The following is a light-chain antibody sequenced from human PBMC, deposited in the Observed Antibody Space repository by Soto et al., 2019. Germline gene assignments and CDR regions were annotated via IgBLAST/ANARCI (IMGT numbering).Light chain of an antibody. CDR2: DAS. CDR3: QQYDSYSGT. CDR1: QTINSW. Sequence: DIHMTQSPSTLSASVGHRFTITCRASQTINSWLAWYQHRPGKAPKLLIFDASSLESGVPSRFSGSGSGTEFTLTITSLQPDDFATYYCQQYDSYSGTFGQGTKVDIK. J-gene: IGKJ1*01. V-gene: IGKV1-5*01.